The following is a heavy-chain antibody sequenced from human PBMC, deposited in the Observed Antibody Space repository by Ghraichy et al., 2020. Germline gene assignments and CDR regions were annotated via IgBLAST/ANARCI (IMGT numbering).Heavy chain of an antibody. CDR2: MYSDGNT. CDR1: GFSVSNSY. Sequence: GGSLRLSCAASGFSVSNSYMSWVRQAPGKGLEWVSVMYSDGNTYYADSVKGRFTVSRDNSKNTFYLQMNSLPAEDAAVYYCASQVRGRPGYWGQGTLVTVSS. D-gene: IGHD6-6*01. CDR3: ASQVRGRPGY. J-gene: IGHJ4*02. V-gene: IGHV3-53*01.